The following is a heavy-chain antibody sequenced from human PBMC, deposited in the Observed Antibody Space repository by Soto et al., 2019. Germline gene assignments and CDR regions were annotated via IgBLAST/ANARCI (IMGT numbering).Heavy chain of an antibody. V-gene: IGHV4-4*02. D-gene: IGHD2-2*01. CDR3: ARVRQGCSSTSCYFDP. CDR1: GGSISSSNW. CDR2: IHHSVST. Sequence: PSEPLSLTCAVSGGSISSSNWWNWVRQPPGKGLEWIGEIHHSVSTNYNPSLKSRVTISVDKSKNQFSLKLNSVTAADTAVYYCARVRQGCSSTSCYFDPWGQGTLVTVSS. J-gene: IGHJ5*02.